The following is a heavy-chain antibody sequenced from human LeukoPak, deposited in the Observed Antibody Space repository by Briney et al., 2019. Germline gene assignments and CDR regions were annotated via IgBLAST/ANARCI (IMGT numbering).Heavy chain of an antibody. CDR2: IKQDGSEK. Sequence: GGSLRLSCAASGFTFSSYWMSWVRQAPGRGLEWVANIKQDGSEKYYVDSVKGRFTISRDNAKNSLYLQMNSLRAEDTAVYYCARDPSDDFWSGYPGYWGQGTLVTVSS. J-gene: IGHJ4*02. V-gene: IGHV3-7*01. CDR3: ARDPSDDFWSGYPGY. CDR1: GFTFSSYW. D-gene: IGHD3-3*01.